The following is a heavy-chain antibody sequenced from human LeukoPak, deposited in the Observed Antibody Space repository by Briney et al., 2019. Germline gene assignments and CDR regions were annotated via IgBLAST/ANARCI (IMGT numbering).Heavy chain of an antibody. CDR1: GDSINSNY. J-gene: IGHJ4*02. CDR2: INHSGYT. V-gene: IGHV4-34*01. Sequence: PSETLSLTCTVSGDSINSNYWSWVRQPPGKGLEWIGEINHSGYTNYNPSLKSRVTISVDTSKSHFSLKLGSVTAADTAVYYCARTMRYSYGDMYWGQGTLVTVSS. CDR3: ARTMRYSYGDMY. D-gene: IGHD5-18*01.